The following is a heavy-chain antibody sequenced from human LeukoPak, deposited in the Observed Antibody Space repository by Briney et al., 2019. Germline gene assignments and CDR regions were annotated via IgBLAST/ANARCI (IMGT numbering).Heavy chain of an antibody. CDR3: ATAAMVSTYSWFDP. CDR2: INTKTGKP. CDR1: GGTFSSYA. Sequence: ASVKVSCKASGGTFSSYAISWVRQAPGQGLEWMGWINTKTGKPTYAQGFTGRFVFSLDTSVSTAYLQISSLKAEDTAVYYCATAAMVSTYSWFDPWGQGTLVTVSS. J-gene: IGHJ5*02. V-gene: IGHV7-4-1*02. D-gene: IGHD5-18*01.